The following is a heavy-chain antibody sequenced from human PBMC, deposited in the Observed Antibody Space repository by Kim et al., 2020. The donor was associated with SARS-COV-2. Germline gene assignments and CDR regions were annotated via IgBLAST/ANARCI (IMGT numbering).Heavy chain of an antibody. Sequence: ASVKVSCKGSGYKFSDYGVSWVRQAPGQGLEWLGWISCYTGKTNYAQKMQDRVVMTTDTSTSTVHLELRSLRSDDTAIYYCARGYYYGSGPTWYYYGMDVWGQGTTVRVSS. CDR1: GYKFSDYG. D-gene: IGHD3-10*01. V-gene: IGHV1-18*01. J-gene: IGHJ6*02. CDR2: ISCYTGKT. CDR3: ARGYYYGSGPTWYYYGMDV.